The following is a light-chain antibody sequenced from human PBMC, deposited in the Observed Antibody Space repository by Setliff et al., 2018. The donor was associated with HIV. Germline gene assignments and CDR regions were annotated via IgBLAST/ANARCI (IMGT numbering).Light chain of an antibody. J-gene: IGLJ1*01. CDR2: SQN. CDR3: SAWDDSLNACV. V-gene: IGLV1-44*01. CDR1: SSNIGRRT. Sequence: LTQPPSASGTPGQLVTISCSGSSSNIGRRTVNWYQQVPGMAPKLLIYSQNQRPSGVPDRFSASKSGTSASLAISGLQSDDEADYYCSAWDDSLNACVFGTGTKVTVL.